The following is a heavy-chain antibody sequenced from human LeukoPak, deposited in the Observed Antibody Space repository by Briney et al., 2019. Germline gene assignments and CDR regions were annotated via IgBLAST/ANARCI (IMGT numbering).Heavy chain of an antibody. V-gene: IGHV3-53*01. CDR3: AREGSGSKRNAFDI. J-gene: IGHJ3*02. Sequence: GGSLRLSCAASGFTFSNYSMNWVRQAPGKGLEWVSVIYSGGSTYYADSVKGRFTISRDNSKNTLYLQMNSLRAEDTAVYYCAREGSGSKRNAFDIWGQGTMVTVSS. D-gene: IGHD3-22*01. CDR2: IYSGGST. CDR1: GFTFSNYS.